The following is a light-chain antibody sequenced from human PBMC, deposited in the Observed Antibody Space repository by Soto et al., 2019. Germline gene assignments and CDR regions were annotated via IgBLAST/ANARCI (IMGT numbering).Light chain of an antibody. V-gene: IGKV3-11*01. J-gene: IGKJ4*01. Sequence: EIVLTQSPATLSLSPGERATLSCRASQSISSYLAWYQQKPGQAPSLLIYDASNRATGIPARFSGSGSGTEFTLTISRLEPEDFAVYDCHQYGSSPLTFGGWTKVDIK. CDR3: HQYGSSPLT. CDR1: QSISSY. CDR2: DAS.